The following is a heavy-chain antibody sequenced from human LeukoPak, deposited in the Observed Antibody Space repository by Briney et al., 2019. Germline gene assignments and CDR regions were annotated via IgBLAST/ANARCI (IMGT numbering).Heavy chain of an antibody. Sequence: ASVKVSCKASGYTFTGYYMHWVRQAPGQGLEWMGWINPNSGGTNYAQKFQGRVTMTRDTSISTAYMELSRLRSDDTAVYYCARAILTGYQPHPTDYWGQGTLVTVSS. V-gene: IGHV1-2*02. J-gene: IGHJ4*02. CDR1: GYTFTGYY. CDR3: ARAILTGYQPHPTDY. D-gene: IGHD3-9*01. CDR2: INPNSGGT.